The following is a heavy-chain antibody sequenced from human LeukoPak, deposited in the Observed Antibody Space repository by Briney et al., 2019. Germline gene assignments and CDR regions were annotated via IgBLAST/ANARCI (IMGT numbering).Heavy chain of an antibody. CDR3: ASTLSNYDRTLDY. J-gene: IGHJ4*02. CDR1: GGSISSGGYS. Sequence: PSQTLSLTCAVSGGSISSGGYSWSWIRQPPGKGLEWIGYIYHSGSTYYNPSLKSRVTISVDRSKNRFSLKLSSVTAADTAVYYCASTLSNYDRTLDYWGQGTLVTVSS. V-gene: IGHV4-30-2*01. D-gene: IGHD3-22*01. CDR2: IYHSGST.